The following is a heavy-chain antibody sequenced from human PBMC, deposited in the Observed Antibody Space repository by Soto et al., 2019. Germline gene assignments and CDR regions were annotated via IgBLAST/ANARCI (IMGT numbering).Heavy chain of an antibody. V-gene: IGHV3-15*07. CDR2: IKDTPDGGSN. CDR1: GFFFTGAW. J-gene: IGHJ5*02. D-gene: IGHD6-19*01. Sequence: GGSLRLSCAASGFFFTGAWMKWVRQAPGKGLEWVGRIKDTPDGGSNDYAAPVKGRFTISRDDSKKMLYLQMDNLKIEDTAVYYCSTMAVTPPPPWGQGTLVTVS. CDR3: STMAVTPPPP.